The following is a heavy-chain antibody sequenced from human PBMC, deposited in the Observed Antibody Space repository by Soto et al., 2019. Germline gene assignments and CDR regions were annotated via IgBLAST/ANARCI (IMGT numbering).Heavy chain of an antibody. Sequence: SETLSLTCTVSCGSISSGDYYWSWIRQPPGKGLEWIGYIYYSGSTYYNPSLKSRVTISVDTSKNQFSLKLSSVTAADTAVYYCASSELERWFDPWGQGTLVTVSS. CDR3: ASSELERWFDP. V-gene: IGHV4-30-4*01. D-gene: IGHD1-1*01. CDR1: CGSISSGDYY. CDR2: IYYSGST. J-gene: IGHJ5*02.